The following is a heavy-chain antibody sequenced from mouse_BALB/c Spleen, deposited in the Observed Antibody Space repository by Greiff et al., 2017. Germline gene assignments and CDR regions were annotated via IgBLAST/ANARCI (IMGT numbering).Heavy chain of an antibody. D-gene: IGHD2-4*01. J-gene: IGHJ2*01. CDR1: GFNIKDTY. CDR3: AMVRDYDGGGLDY. Sequence: EVQLQQSGAELVKPGASVKLSCTASGFNIKDTYMHWVKQRPEQGLEWIGRIDPANGNTKYDPKFQGKATITADTSSNTAYLQLSSLTSEDTAVYYCAMVRDYDGGGLDYWGQGTTLTVSS. V-gene: IGHV14-3*02. CDR2: IDPANGNT.